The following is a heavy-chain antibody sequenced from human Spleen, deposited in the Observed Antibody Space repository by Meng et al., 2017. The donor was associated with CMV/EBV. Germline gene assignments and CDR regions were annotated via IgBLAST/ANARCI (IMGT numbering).Heavy chain of an antibody. CDR2: IKTKNDDETT. V-gene: IGHV3-15*01. J-gene: IGHJ4*02. CDR1: GFSISEVW. D-gene: IGHD4-11*01. Sequence: CGASGFSISEVWMNWVRQAPGKGLEWLGRIKTKNDDETTDYAETVKGRFTISRDDSRNMVFLQMNGLRTEDTAVYYCTSRTVTTNDYWGQGTWSPSPQ. CDR3: TSRTVTTNDY.